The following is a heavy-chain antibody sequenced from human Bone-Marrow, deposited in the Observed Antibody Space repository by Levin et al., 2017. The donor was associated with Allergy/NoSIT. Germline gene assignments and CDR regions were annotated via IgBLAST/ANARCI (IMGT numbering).Heavy chain of an antibody. J-gene: IGHJ3*02. CDR3: ARETKLTDAFDI. Sequence: GESLKISCKASGYTFTGYYMHWVRQAPGQGLEWMAWFNPHNGDTHYAQKFQGRVTLNRDTSISTAYMDLSRLKSDDSAVYFCARETKLTDAFDIWGQGTMVIVSS. D-gene: IGHD3-10*01. CDR1: GYTFTGYY. V-gene: IGHV1-2*02. CDR2: FNPHNGDT.